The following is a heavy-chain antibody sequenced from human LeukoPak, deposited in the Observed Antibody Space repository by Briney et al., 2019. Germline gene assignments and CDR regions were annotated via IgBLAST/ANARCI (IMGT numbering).Heavy chain of an antibody. V-gene: IGHV4-34*01. CDR1: GGSFSGYY. CDR3: ARERLVLNWFDP. D-gene: IGHD6-19*01. CDR2: INHSGST. Sequence: SETLSLTCAVYGGSFSGYYWSWIRQPPGKGLEWIGEINHSGSTNYNPSLKSRVTISVDTSKNQFSLKLSSVTAADTAVYYCARERLVLNWFDPWGQGTLVTVSS. J-gene: IGHJ5*02.